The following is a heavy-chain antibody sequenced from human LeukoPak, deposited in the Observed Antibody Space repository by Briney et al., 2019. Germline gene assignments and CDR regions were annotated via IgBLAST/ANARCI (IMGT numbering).Heavy chain of an antibody. J-gene: IGHJ4*02. V-gene: IGHV3-23*01. Sequence: GGSLRLSCAASGFTFSYYNMNWVRQAPGRGLEWVSAISGSGGSTYYADSVKGRFTISRDNSKNTLYLQMNSLRAEDTAVYYCAKDRYSYGYRFDYWGQGTLVTVSS. CDR1: GFTFSYYN. CDR2: ISGSGGST. D-gene: IGHD5-18*01. CDR3: AKDRYSYGYRFDY.